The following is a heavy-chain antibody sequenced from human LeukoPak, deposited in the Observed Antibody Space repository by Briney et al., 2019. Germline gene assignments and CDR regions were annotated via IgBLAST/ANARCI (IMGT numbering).Heavy chain of an antibody. V-gene: IGHV3-15*01. J-gene: IGHJ4*02. CDR2: IKSKTDGGTT. CDR3: TTDATGVLLWFGELSTGDY. D-gene: IGHD3-10*01. Sequence: GGSLRLSCAASGFTFSNAWMSWVRQAPGKGLEWVGRIKSKTDGGTTDYAAPVKGRFTISRDDSKNTLYLQMNNLKTEDTAVYYCTTDATGVLLWFGELSTGDYWGQGTLVTVSS. CDR1: GFTFSNAW.